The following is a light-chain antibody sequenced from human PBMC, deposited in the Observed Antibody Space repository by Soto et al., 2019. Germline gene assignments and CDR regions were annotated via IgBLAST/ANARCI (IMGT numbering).Light chain of an antibody. CDR2: GAS. V-gene: IGKV3-20*01. Sequence: DSVLTQSQGTLSLSPGERATLSCRASQSISTKLAWYQQKPGQAPRPLIYGASSRATGIPDRFSGSGSGTDFTLTISRLEPEDFAVYYCQQYGSSPRTFGQGTKVDI. J-gene: IGKJ1*01. CDR3: QQYGSSPRT. CDR1: QSISTK.